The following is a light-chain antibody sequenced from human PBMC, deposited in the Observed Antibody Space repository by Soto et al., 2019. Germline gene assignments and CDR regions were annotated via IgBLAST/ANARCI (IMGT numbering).Light chain of an antibody. J-gene: IGLJ2*01. V-gene: IGLV3-21*02. Sequence: SYELTQPPSASVAPGQTAKITCGGNNIGSKRVHWYQQKPGQAPVLVIYDDSDRPSGIPERFSGSNSGNTATLTTSRVEAGDEADYYCQVCDSGSGPHVVFGGGTKLTVL. CDR2: DDS. CDR1: NIGSKR. CDR3: QVCDSGSGPHVV.